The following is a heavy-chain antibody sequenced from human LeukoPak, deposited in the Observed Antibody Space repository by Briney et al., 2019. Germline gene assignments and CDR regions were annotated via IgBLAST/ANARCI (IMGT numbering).Heavy chain of an antibody. D-gene: IGHD6-19*01. CDR1: GFTFSSYS. V-gene: IGHV3-48*04. CDR3: ARDPSSSGWYGYYFDY. J-gene: IGHJ4*02. CDR2: ISSSSSTI. Sequence: AGGSLRLSCAASGFTFSSYSMNWVRQAPGKGLEWVSYISSSSSTIYYADSVKGRFTISRDNAKNSLYLQMNSLRVEDTAVYYCARDPSSSGWYGYYFDYWGQGTLVSVSS.